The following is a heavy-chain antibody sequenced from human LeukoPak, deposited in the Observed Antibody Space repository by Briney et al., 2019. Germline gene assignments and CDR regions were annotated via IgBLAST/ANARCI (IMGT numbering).Heavy chain of an antibody. V-gene: IGHV4-30-4*07. CDR1: GDSISSGGYS. CDR2: IHGSGST. D-gene: IGHD6-13*01. CDR3: ARVVAAAGNNWFDP. J-gene: IGHJ5*02. Sequence: TSETLSLTCAVSGDSISSGGYSWSWIRQTPGKGLEWIAYIHGSGSTYNNPSLKTRLSISIDTSKNQFSLKLNSVSAADTAVYYCARVVAAAGNNWFDPWGQGTLVTVSS.